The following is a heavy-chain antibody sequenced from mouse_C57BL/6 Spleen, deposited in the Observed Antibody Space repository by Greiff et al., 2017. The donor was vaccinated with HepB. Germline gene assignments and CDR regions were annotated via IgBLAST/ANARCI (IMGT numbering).Heavy chain of an antibody. Sequence: EVKLMESGPELVKPGASVKISCKASGYSFTGYYMNWVKQSPEKSLEWIGEINPSTGGTTYNQKFKAKATLTVDKSSSTAYMQLKSLTSEDSAVYYCAPYDYDDYAMDYWGQGTSVTVSS. J-gene: IGHJ4*01. D-gene: IGHD2-4*01. CDR2: INPSTGGT. V-gene: IGHV1-42*01. CDR3: APYDYDDYAMDY. CDR1: GYSFTGYY.